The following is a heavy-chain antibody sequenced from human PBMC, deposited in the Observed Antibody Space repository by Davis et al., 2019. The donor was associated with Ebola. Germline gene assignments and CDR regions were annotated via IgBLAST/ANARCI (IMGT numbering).Heavy chain of an antibody. J-gene: IGHJ6*02. CDR3: ARNNYYYYYGMDV. CDR1: GFTFSSYG. V-gene: IGHV3-33*01. CDR2: IWYDGSNK. Sequence: GGSLRPSCAASGFTFSSYGMHWVRQAPGKWLEWVAVIWYDGSNKYYADSVKGRFTISRDNSKNTLYLQMNSLRAEDTAVYYCARNNYYYYYGMDVWGQGTTVTVSS. D-gene: IGHD1-14*01.